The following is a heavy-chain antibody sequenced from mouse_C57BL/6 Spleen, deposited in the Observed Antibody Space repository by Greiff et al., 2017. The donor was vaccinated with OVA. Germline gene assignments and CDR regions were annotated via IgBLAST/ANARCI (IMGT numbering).Heavy chain of an antibody. D-gene: IGHD1-1*01. J-gene: IGHJ1*03. CDR3: VRLDYGSSLYWYFDV. CDR2: IRSKSNNYAT. V-gene: IGHV10-1*01. Sequence: GGGLVQPKGSLKLSCAASGFSFNTYAMNWVRQAPGKGLEWVARIRSKSNNYATYYADSVKDRFTISRDDSESMLYLQMNNLKTEDTAMYYCVRLDYGSSLYWYFDVWGTGTTVTVSS. CDR1: GFSFNTYA.